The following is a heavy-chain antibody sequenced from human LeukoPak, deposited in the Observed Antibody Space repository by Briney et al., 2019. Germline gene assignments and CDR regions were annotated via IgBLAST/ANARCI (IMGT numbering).Heavy chain of an antibody. V-gene: IGHV4-59*01. CDR3: ARNFYSSPFDY. CDR2: IYYSGST. D-gene: IGHD6-13*01. Sequence: IPSETLSLTCTVSGDSISSYYWSWIRQPPGKGLEWIGYIYYSGSTNYNPSLKSRVTISVDTSKNQFSLKLSSVTAADTAVYYCARNFYSSPFDYWGQGTLVTVSS. J-gene: IGHJ4*02. CDR1: GDSISSYY.